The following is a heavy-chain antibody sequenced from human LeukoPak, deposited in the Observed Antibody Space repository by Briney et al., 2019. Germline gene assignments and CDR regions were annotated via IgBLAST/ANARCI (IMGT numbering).Heavy chain of an antibody. Sequence: GGSLRLSCAASGFTFSSYAMSWVRQAPGKGLEWVSAISGSGGSTYYADSVKGRFTISRDNSKNTLYLQMNSLRAEDTALYYCAKPGEASNYYFDYWGQGTLVTVSS. CDR2: ISGSGGST. CDR1: GFTFSSYA. CDR3: AKPGEASNYYFDY. V-gene: IGHV3-23*01. J-gene: IGHJ4*02. D-gene: IGHD2-21*01.